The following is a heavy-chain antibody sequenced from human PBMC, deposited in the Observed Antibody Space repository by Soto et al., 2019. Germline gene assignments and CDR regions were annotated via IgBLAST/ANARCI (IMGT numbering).Heavy chain of an antibody. D-gene: IGHD2-2*02. V-gene: IGHV5-10-1*01. CDR1: GYIFTSYW. Sequence: PGESLKISCKGSGYIFTSYWISWGLQGPGKGLEWMGRIDPSDSYTNYSPSFQGHVTISADKSISTAYLQWSSLKASDTAMYYCARHGVVPAAIGWFDPWGQGTLVTVSS. CDR2: IDPSDSYT. CDR3: ARHGVVPAAIGWFDP. J-gene: IGHJ5*02.